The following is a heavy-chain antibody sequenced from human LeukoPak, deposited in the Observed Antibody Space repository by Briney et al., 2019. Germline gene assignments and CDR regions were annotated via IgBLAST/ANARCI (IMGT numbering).Heavy chain of an antibody. Sequence: SEPLSLTCTVSGRSVSSGSYYWSWIRQPPAKGLERIGYICYSGSTSYNPSLQSRVTISVDTSKNQYSLKLSSVTAADTAVYYCARAHGRVVAVAGSETFDYWGQGTLVTVSS. D-gene: IGHD6-19*01. CDR2: ICYSGST. CDR3: ARAHGRVVAVAGSETFDY. V-gene: IGHV4-61*01. CDR1: GRSVSSGSYY. J-gene: IGHJ4*02.